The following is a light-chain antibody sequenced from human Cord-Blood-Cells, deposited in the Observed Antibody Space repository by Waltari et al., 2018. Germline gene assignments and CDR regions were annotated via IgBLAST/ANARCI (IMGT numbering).Light chain of an antibody. J-gene: IGLJ3*02. V-gene: IGLV6-57*01. CDR1: SGSIASHY. CDR3: QSYDSSNWV. Sequence: NFMLTQPHSVSESPGKTVTISCTRSSGSIASHYVPWYQQRPGISPTTVIDEDNQRPSGVPDRFSGSIDSSSNSASLTISGLKTEDEADYYCQSYDSSNWVFGGGTKLTVL. CDR2: EDN.